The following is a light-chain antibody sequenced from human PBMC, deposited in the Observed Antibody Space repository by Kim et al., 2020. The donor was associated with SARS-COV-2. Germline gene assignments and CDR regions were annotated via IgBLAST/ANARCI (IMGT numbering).Light chain of an antibody. Sequence: RQTVTLTCTGDKNNVGNQGRVWLQQHLGHPPKLLSYRNNNRPSGISERFSASRSGNTASLTITGLQPEDEADYYCSAWASSLSAWVFGRGTQLTVL. CDR2: RNN. CDR1: KNNVGNQG. V-gene: IGLV10-54*04. CDR3: SAWASSLSAWV. J-gene: IGLJ3*02.